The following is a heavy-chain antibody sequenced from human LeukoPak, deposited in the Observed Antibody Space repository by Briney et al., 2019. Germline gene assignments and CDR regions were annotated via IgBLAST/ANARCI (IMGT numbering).Heavy chain of an antibody. CDR2: IYSSAST. V-gene: IGHV4-39*01. CDR3: ARALRYLVWLSPLDY. J-gene: IGHJ4*02. CDR1: GGPISSSSYY. Sequence: SETLSLTCTVSGGPISSSSYYWGWIRQPPGKWLEWTGSIYSSASTYYNPSLKSRVTISVDTSKNQFSLKLRSVTAADTAVYYCARALRYLVWLSPLDYWGQGTLVTVSS. D-gene: IGHD3-9*01.